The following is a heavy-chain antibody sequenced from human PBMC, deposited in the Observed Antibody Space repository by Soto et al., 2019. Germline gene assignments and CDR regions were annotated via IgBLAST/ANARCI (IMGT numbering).Heavy chain of an antibody. CDR1: GFTFSDYY. V-gene: IGHV3-11*01. D-gene: IGHD1-1*01. J-gene: IGHJ3*02. CDR2: ITSSGSTM. Sequence: QVQLVESGGGLVKPGGSLRLSCAASGFTFSDYYMSWIRQAPGKGLEWVSYITSSGSTMYYADSVEGRFTISRDNAKNSLYLQMNSLRAEDTAVYYCARDELNPLPDAAFDIWGQGTMVTVSS. CDR3: ARDELNPLPDAAFDI.